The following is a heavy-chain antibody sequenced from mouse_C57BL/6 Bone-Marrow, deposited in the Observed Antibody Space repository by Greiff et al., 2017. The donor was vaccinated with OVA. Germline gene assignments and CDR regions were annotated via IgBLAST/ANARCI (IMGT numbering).Heavy chain of an antibody. CDR3: ARGTTVVRNY. CDR2: ISYDGSN. V-gene: IGHV3-6*01. J-gene: IGHJ2*01. D-gene: IGHD1-1*01. CDR1: GYSITSGYY. Sequence: EVKLQESGPGLVKPSQSLSLTCSVTGYSITSGYYWNWIRQFPGNNLEWMGYISYDGSNNYNPSLKHRISITRDTSKNQFFLKFNSVTTEDTATYCCARGTTVVRNYWGQGTTLTVSS.